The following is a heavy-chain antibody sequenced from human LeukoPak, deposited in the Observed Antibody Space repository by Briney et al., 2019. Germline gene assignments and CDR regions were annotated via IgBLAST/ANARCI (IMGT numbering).Heavy chain of an antibody. Sequence: PGGSLRLSCAASGFTFSSYSMNWVRQAPGKALEWVSSISSSSSYIYYADSVKGRFTISRDNDKNSLYLQMNSLRAEDTAVYYCARGIAAAGTLIWGQGTMVTVSS. CDR1: GFTFSSYS. V-gene: IGHV3-21*01. J-gene: IGHJ3*02. CDR2: ISSSSSYI. CDR3: ARGIAAAGTLI. D-gene: IGHD6-13*01.